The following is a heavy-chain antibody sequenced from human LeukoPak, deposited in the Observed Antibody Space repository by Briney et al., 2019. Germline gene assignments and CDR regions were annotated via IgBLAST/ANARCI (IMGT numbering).Heavy chain of an antibody. Sequence: GASVKVSCKASGYTFTSYGISWVRQAPGQGLEWMGWISAYNGNTNYAQKLQGRVTMTTDTSTSTAYMELRSLRSDDTAVYYCAREQRGYSGYDREYYYYYYMDVWGKGTTVTVSS. D-gene: IGHD5-12*01. V-gene: IGHV1-18*01. CDR3: AREQRGYSGYDREYYYYYYMDV. CDR2: ISAYNGNT. J-gene: IGHJ6*03. CDR1: GYTFTSYG.